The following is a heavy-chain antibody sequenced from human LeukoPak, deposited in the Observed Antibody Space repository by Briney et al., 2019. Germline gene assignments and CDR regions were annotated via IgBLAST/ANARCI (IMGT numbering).Heavy chain of an antibody. CDR1: GGSISSYY. CDR3: ARDIVATITGGSDY. Sequence: SETLSLTCTVSGGSISSYYWSWIRQPAGKGLEWIGRIYTSGSTNYNPSLKSRVTMSVDTSKNQFSLKLSSVTAADTAVYYCARDIVATITGGSDYWGQGTLVTVSS. CDR2: IYTSGST. V-gene: IGHV4-4*07. D-gene: IGHD5-12*01. J-gene: IGHJ4*02.